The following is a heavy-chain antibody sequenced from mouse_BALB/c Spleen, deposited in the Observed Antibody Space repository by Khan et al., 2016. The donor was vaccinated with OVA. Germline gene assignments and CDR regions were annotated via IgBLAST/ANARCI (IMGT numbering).Heavy chain of an antibody. CDR1: GYSFTGYY. Sequence: MQLEESGPDLVKPGASVKMSCKASGYSFTGYYMNWVNQSHGKSLECIGRVNPNTGNTNYNQKFRGKAILIVDTSSRTAYMELRSLTSEDSAVYYYARGYDFFAYWGQGTLVTVSA. J-gene: IGHJ3*01. CDR3: ARGYDFFAY. CDR2: VNPNTGNT. V-gene: IGHV1-26*01. D-gene: IGHD2-14*01.